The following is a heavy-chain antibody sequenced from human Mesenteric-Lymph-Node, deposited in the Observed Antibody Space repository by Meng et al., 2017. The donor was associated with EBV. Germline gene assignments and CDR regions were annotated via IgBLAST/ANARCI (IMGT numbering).Heavy chain of an antibody. CDR2: INYFGST. CDR3: ARLRTIYGSGRIGPENWFDP. CDR1: GGSFSAYY. V-gene: IGHV4-34*01. Sequence: QVQLQQWGAGLLKPSETLSLTCAVYGGSFSAYYWTWIRQTPGTGLEWIGEINYFGSTNYNPSLESRVTISVDTSKNQFSLEVTSVTATDTAVYYCARLRTIYGSGRIGPENWFDPWGQGTLGTVSS. J-gene: IGHJ5*02. D-gene: IGHD3-10*01.